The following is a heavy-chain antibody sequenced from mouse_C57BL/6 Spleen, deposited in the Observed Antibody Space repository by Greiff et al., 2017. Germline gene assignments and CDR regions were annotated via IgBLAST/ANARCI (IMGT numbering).Heavy chain of an antibody. Sequence: VQLQQSGPELVKPGASVKISCKASGYAFSSSWMNWVKQRPGKGLEWIGRIYPGDGDTNYNGKFKGKATLTADKSSSTAYMQLSSLTSEDSAVYFCARKVTFDYWGQGTTLTVSS. J-gene: IGHJ2*01. CDR3: ARKVTFDY. CDR2: IYPGDGDT. V-gene: IGHV1-82*01. CDR1: GYAFSSSW. D-gene: IGHD2-2*01.